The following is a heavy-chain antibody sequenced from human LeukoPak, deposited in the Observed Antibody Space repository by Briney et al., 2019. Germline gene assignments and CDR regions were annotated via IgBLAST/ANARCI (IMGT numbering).Heavy chain of an antibody. CDR1: GGSISSYY. CDR3: ARLAIYSSGEDS. J-gene: IGHJ4*02. D-gene: IGHD6-19*01. Sequence: SETLSLTCTVSGGSISSYYWSWIRQPPGKGLEWIGYIYYSGSTNYNPSLKSRVTISVDTSKNQFSLKLSSVTAADTAVYYCARLAIYSSGEDSWGQGTLVTVSS. V-gene: IGHV4-59*01. CDR2: IYYSGST.